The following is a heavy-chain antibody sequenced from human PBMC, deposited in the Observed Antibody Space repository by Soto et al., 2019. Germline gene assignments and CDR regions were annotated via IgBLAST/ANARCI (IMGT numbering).Heavy chain of an antibody. CDR2: ISSNGGST. D-gene: IGHD3-3*01. J-gene: IGHJ4*02. CDR3: ARSPSVDYDFWSGYYKHFDY. V-gene: IGHV3-64*01. CDR1: GFTFSSYA. Sequence: GGSLRLSCAASGFTFSSYAMHWVRQAPGKGLEYVSAISSNGGSTYYANSVKGRFTISRDNSKNTLYLQMGSLRAEDMAVYYCARSPSVDYDFWSGYYKHFDYWGQGTLVTVSS.